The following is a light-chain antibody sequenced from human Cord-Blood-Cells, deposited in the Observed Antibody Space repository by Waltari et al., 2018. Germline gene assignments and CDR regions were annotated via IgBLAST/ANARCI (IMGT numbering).Light chain of an antibody. Sequence: QPVVTQEPSFSVPTGGPVTLTCALRSGSVSPSYYPSWSQQTPGQAPRTVIYRTAAGSTGGSDRCSSSMLRSKAALTITGAQADDESDYYGVLDMGSGIGVLGGGRKLTVL. CDR2: RTA. V-gene: IGLV8-61*01. J-gene: IGLJ3*02. CDR3: VLDMGSGIGV. CDR1: SGSVSPSYY.